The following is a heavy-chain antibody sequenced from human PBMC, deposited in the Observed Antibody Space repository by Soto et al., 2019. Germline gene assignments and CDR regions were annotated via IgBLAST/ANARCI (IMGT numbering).Heavy chain of an antibody. CDR1: GFSFSSYA. Sequence: QVQVVESGGGVGQPGRSLRLSCAASGFSFSSYAMHWVRQAPGKGLEWVAVISYDGNNKYYADSVKGRITISRDSSKNMVYLQMNSLRPEDTAVYYCARAPPQGIAAPGTWGSGMDVWGQGTTVTVSS. D-gene: IGHD6-13*01. J-gene: IGHJ6*02. CDR2: ISYDGNNK. V-gene: IGHV3-30-3*01. CDR3: ARAPPQGIAAPGTWGSGMDV.